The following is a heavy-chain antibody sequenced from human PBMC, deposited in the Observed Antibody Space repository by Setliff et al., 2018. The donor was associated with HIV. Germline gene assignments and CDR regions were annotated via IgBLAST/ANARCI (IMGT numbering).Heavy chain of an antibody. D-gene: IGHD1-1*01. V-gene: IGHV4-34*12. Sequence: SETLSLTCTIYGGSFSGNHWSWIRQSPGNGLEWIGEVLYNGGSRYNPSLENRVSMSVDTSKNQFSLKLLSVTAADTAVYYCRVWILRDTSDIWGQGTVVTVSS. CDR3: RVWILRDTSDI. CDR2: VLYNGGS. J-gene: IGHJ3*02. CDR1: GGSFSGNH.